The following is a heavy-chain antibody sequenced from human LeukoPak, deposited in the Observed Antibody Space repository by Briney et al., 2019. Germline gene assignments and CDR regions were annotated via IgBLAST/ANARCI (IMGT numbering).Heavy chain of an antibody. CDR2: MKQDGSER. J-gene: IGHJ4*02. CDR3: ARDPRGIVGATVFDY. CDR1: GFTISSYW. V-gene: IGHV3-7*01. D-gene: IGHD1-26*01. Sequence: GGSLRLSCAASGFTISSYWMSWVRQAPGKGLEWVASMKQDGSERYYVDSVKGRFTISRDNAKNSLYLQMNSLRDEDTAVYYCARDPRGIVGATVFDYWGQGTLVTVSS.